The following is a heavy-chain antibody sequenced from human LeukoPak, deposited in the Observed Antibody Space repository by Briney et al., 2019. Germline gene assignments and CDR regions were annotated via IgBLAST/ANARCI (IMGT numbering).Heavy chain of an antibody. J-gene: IGHJ4*02. CDR2: MNSNSGNT. V-gene: IGHV1-8*01. CDR1: GYTFTSYD. D-gene: IGHD6-6*01. CDR3: ARQYSSSSIGNY. Sequence: ASVKVSCKASGYTFTSYDINWVRQATGQGLEWMGWMNSNSGNTGYAQKFQGRVTMTRNTSISTAYMELRSLRSDDTAVYYCARQYSSSSIGNYWGQGILVTVSS.